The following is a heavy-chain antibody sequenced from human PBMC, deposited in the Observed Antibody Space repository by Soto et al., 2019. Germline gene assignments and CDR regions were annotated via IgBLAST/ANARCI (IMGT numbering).Heavy chain of an antibody. CDR1: GFTFSSYG. Sequence: QVQLVESGGGVVQPGRSLRLSCAASGFTFSSYGMHWVRQAPGKGLEWVAVISYDGSNKYYADSVKGRFTISRDNSKNTLYLQMNSLRAEDTAVYYCAKDVVVGATPGLGDYYYYYGMDVWGQGTTVTVPS. CDR3: AKDVVVGATPGLGDYYYYYGMDV. V-gene: IGHV3-30*18. CDR2: ISYDGSNK. D-gene: IGHD1-26*01. J-gene: IGHJ6*02.